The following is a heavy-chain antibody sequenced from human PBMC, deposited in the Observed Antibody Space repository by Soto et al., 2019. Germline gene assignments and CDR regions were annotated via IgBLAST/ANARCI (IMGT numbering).Heavy chain of an antibody. CDR1: GFTFSSYA. CDR3: ASDSYDFWSGYFAAEFDY. Sequence: EVQLLESGGGLVQPGGSLRLSCAASGFTFSSYAMSWVRQAPGKGLEWVSGISGSGGSTNYADSVKGRFTISRDNSKNALYMERNSLRAEDTAVYYCASDSYDFWSGYFAAEFDYWGQGILVTVSS. V-gene: IGHV3-23*01. D-gene: IGHD3-3*01. CDR2: ISGSGGST. J-gene: IGHJ4*02.